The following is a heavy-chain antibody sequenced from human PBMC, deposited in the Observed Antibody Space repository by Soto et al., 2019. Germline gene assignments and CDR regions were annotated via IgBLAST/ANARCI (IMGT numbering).Heavy chain of an antibody. Sequence: GGSLRLSCAASGFTFSGSAVHWVRQASGKGLEWVGRIRSKAYNYATAYAASVKGRFTISRDDSKNTAFLQMNSLKTEDTAVYYCSGVTTGIAAPGNFDYWGQGTLVTVSS. J-gene: IGHJ4*02. CDR3: SGVTTGIAAPGNFDY. V-gene: IGHV3-73*01. CDR1: GFTFSGSA. D-gene: IGHD6-13*01. CDR2: IRSKAYNYAT.